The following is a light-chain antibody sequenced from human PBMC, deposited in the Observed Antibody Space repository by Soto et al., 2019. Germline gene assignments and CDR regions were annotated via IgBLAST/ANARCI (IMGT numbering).Light chain of an antibody. Sequence: QSALTQPASVSGSPGQSITISCTGTSSDVGSHNLVSWYQQHPGKAPKLIIYEGSKRPSGVSNRISGSKSGNTASLTISGLQAEDEADYYCCSYAGYSVVFGGWTKLTVL. CDR2: EGS. CDR3: CSYAGYSVV. V-gene: IGLV2-23*01. CDR1: SSDVGSHNL. J-gene: IGLJ2*01.